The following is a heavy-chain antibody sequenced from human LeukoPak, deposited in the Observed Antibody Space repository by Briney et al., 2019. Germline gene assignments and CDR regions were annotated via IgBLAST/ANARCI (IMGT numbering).Heavy chain of an antibody. D-gene: IGHD2-15*01. CDR2: IKEDGSER. V-gene: IGHV3-7*01. J-gene: IGHJ6*02. CDR1: GFTFSTYW. CDR3: ARGSRWSSASCRSLHYQGMDV. Sequence: GGSLRLSCEASGFTFSTYWMTWVRQAPGKGLEWVANIKEDGSERYYVASVKGRFTISRDNAKNTLFVQMNSLRVEDTSVYYCARGSRWSSASCRSLHYQGMDVWGQGTTVTVSS.